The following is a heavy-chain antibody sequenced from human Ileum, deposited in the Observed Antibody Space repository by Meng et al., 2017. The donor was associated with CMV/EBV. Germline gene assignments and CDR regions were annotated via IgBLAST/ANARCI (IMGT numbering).Heavy chain of an antibody. J-gene: IGHJ4*02. CDR1: GFPFSSYE. D-gene: IGHD6-25*01. CDR3: ARELPATWDPFDY. CDR2: ISGSGSPI. V-gene: IGHV3-48*03. Sequence: GESLKISCVGSGFPFSSYELNWVRQAPGKGLEWLAHISGSGSPIFYADSVKGRFTISRDNAKNSVYLQMTRLRADDSALYYCARELPATWDPFDYWGQGTLVTVSS.